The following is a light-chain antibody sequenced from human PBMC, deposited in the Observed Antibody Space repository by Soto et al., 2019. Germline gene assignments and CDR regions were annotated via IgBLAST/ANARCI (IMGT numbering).Light chain of an antibody. Sequence: QSALTQPPSASESRGQSVTSSCTGTSSDVGGYNYVSWYQQHPGKAPKLMIYEVTKRPSRVPDRFSGSKSGNTASLTVSGLQAEDEADYYCSSYAGSTLYVFGAGTNLTLL. CDR1: SSDVGGYNY. CDR2: EVT. V-gene: IGLV2-8*01. J-gene: IGLJ1*01. CDR3: SSYAGSTLYV.